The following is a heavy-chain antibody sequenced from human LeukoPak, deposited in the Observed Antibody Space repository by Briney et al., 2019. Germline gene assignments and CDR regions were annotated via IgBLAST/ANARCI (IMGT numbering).Heavy chain of an antibody. CDR2: IRYDGSNK. CDR3: AKDNSGYSSSWLDY. D-gene: IGHD6-13*01. CDR1: GFTFSSYG. J-gene: IGHJ4*02. V-gene: IGHV3-30*02. Sequence: SGGSLRLSCAASGFTFSSYGMHWVRQAPGKGLEWVAFIRYDGSNKYYADSVKGRFTISRDNSKNTLYLQMNSLRAEDTAVYYCAKDNSGYSSSWLDYWGQGTLVTVSS.